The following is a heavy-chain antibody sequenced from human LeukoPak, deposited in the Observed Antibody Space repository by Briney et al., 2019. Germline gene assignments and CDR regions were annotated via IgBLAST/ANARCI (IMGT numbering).Heavy chain of an antibody. CDR1: GFTFSTYA. D-gene: IGHD2-21*02. CDR3: AKDQNGLPYY. J-gene: IGHJ4*02. Sequence: GGSLRLSCAASGFTFSTYAMSWVRQAPGKGLEWVSAIGDTTYYADSVKGRFTISRDNSKNTLYLQMNSLRAEDTAVYYCAKDQNGLPYYWGQGTLVTVSS. CDR2: IGDTT. V-gene: IGHV3-23*01.